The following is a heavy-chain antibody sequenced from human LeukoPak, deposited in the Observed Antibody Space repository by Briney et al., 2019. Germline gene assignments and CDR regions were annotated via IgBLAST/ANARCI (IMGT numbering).Heavy chain of an antibody. CDR3: AREELDCTNGVCQILFDY. Sequence: GGSLRLSCAASGFTFSSYSMNWVRQAPGKGLEWVSYISSSSSTIYYADSVKGRFTISRDNAKNSLYLQMNSLRAEDTAVYYCAREELDCTNGVCQILFDYWGQGTLVTVSS. D-gene: IGHD2-8*01. CDR2: ISSSSSTI. V-gene: IGHV3-48*01. CDR1: GFTFSSYS. J-gene: IGHJ4*02.